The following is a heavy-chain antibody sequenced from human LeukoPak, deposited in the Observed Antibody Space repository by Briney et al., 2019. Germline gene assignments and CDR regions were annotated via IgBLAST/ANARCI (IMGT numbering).Heavy chain of an antibody. V-gene: IGHV4-34*01. CDR1: GGSFSNYY. CDR2: ISHSGST. CDR3: ARGPPSSSSRQRRYYFDY. J-gene: IGHJ4*02. D-gene: IGHD6-13*01. Sequence: SETLSLTCAVYGGSFSNYYWSWIRQSPGRGLEWFGEISHSGSTNYNPSLKSRVTISLDMSKNQFSLKLSSVTAADTAVYFCARGPPSSSSRQRRYYFDYWGQGTLVSVSS.